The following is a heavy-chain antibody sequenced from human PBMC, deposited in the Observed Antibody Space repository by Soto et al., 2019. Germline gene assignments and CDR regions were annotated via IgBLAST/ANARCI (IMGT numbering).Heavy chain of an antibody. CDR3: ASSIEAAVDFAY. CDR2: ISAYSGST. CDR1: GYSFTSYG. V-gene: IGHV1-18*01. D-gene: IGHD6-13*01. Sequence: QVQLVQSGAEVKKPGASVKVSCKASGYSFTSYGISWVRQAPGQGLEWMGWISAYSGSTNYAQKLQGRVTMTTDTSTSTAYVELRRLRSDDTAVYYCASSIEAAVDFAYWGQGTLVTVSS. J-gene: IGHJ4*02.